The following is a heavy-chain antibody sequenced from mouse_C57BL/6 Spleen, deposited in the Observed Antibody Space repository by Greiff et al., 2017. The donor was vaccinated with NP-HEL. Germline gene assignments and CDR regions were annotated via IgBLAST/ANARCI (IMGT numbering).Heavy chain of an antibody. CDR3: ARLGQEYYFDY. CDR2: INPNNGGT. Sequence: EVQLQQSGPELVKPGASVKISCKASGYTFTDYYMNWVKQSHGKSLEWIGDINPNNGGTSYNQKFKGKATLTVDKSSSTAYMERRSLTSEDSAVYYCARLGQEYYFDYWGQGTTLTVSS. CDR1: GYTFTDYY. V-gene: IGHV1-26*01. D-gene: IGHD4-1*01. J-gene: IGHJ2*01.